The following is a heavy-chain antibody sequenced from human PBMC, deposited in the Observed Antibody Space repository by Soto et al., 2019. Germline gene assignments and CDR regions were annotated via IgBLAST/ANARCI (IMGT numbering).Heavy chain of an antibody. CDR3: ARDRGDYGDYYWFDP. CDR1: GYTFTVYY. CDR2: INPNSGGT. J-gene: IGHJ5*02. V-gene: IGHV1-2*02. D-gene: IGHD4-17*01. Sequence: ASLKVSCKASGYTFTVYYMHWVRQAPGQGLEWMGWINPNSGGTNYAQKFQGRVTMTRDTSISTAYMELSRLRSDDTAVYYCARDRGDYGDYYWFDPWGQGTLVTVSS.